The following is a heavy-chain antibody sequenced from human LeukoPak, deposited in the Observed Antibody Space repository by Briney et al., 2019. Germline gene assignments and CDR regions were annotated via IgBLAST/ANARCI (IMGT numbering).Heavy chain of an antibody. CDR2: IYHSGST. D-gene: IGHD3-10*01. J-gene: IGHJ4*02. V-gene: IGHV4-4*02. CDR1: GFTFSSYAM. CDR3: ARSMIRGVSSFDY. Sequence: GSLRLSCAASGFTFSSYAMSWVRQAPGKGLEWIGEIYHSGSTNYSPSLKSRVTISVDKSTNQFSLKLNSVTAADTAVYYCARSMIRGVSSFDYWGQGTLVTVSS.